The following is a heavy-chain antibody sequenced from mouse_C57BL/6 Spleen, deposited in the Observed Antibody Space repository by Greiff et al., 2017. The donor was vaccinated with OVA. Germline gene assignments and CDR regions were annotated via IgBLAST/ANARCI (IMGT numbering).Heavy chain of an antibody. CDR1: GFTFSSYG. J-gene: IGHJ4*01. CDR2: ISSGGSYT. Sequence: EVKLMESGGDLVKPGGSLKLSCAASGFTFSSYGMSWVRPTPVTRLEWVATISSGGSYTYYPDSVKGRFTISRDNAKNTLYLQMSSLKSEDTAMYYCARHVVATDYAMDYWGQGTSVTVSS. CDR3: ARHVVATDYAMDY. V-gene: IGHV5-6*01. D-gene: IGHD1-1*01.